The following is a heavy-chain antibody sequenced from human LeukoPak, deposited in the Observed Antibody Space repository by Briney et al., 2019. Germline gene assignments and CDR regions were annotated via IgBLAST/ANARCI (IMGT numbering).Heavy chain of an antibody. V-gene: IGHV4-31*03. Sequence: PSETLSLTCTVSGGSVSRGSYYWSWIRQHPGKGLEWIGYIYYSGSTYYNPSLKSRVTISVDTSKNQFSLKLSSVTAADTAVYYCARVGATATQHFDYWGQGTLVTVSS. CDR3: ARVGATATQHFDY. D-gene: IGHD1-26*01. J-gene: IGHJ4*02. CDR1: GGSVSRGSYY. CDR2: IYYSGST.